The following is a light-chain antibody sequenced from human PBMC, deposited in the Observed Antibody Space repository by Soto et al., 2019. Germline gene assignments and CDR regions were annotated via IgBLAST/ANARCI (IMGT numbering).Light chain of an antibody. CDR2: DAS. J-gene: IGKJ2*01. V-gene: IGKV3D-20*01. Sequence: PGERATLSCGASQSVSNSYLAWYQQKPGLAPRLLIYDASSRATGLPDRLSGSGSGTDFTLTISRLEAEDFAVYYCQQYGSSPPYTFGQGTKLEIK. CDR1: QSVSNSY. CDR3: QQYGSSPPYT.